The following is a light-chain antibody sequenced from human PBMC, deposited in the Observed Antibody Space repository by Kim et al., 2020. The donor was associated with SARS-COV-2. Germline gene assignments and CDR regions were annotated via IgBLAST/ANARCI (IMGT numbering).Light chain of an antibody. CDR1: QYIGKS. CDR2: DVS. Sequence: DLQITQSPSSLSASVGDRVVITCRASQYIGKSLAWYQQKPGKAPNFLMYDVSSLENADPSRFSGSGSGTEFTLTITNLRPDDSGTYNCQHYDSSSGTFGQGTKVDIK. V-gene: IGKV1-5*01. CDR3: QHYDSSSGT. J-gene: IGKJ1*01.